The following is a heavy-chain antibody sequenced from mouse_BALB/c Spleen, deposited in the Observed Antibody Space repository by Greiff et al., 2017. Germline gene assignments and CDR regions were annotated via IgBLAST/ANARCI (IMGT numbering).Heavy chain of an antibody. V-gene: IGHV2-6-7*01. CDR2: IWGDGST. D-gene: IGHD2-4*01. Sequence: VQGVESGPGLVAPSQSLSITCTVSGFSLTGYGVNWVRQPPGKGLEWLGMIWGDGSTDYNSALKSRLSISKDNSKSQVFLKMNSLQTDDTARYYSAVIYYDYEGFAYWGQGTLVTVSA. CDR3: AVIYYDYEGFAY. CDR1: GFSLTGYG. J-gene: IGHJ3*01.